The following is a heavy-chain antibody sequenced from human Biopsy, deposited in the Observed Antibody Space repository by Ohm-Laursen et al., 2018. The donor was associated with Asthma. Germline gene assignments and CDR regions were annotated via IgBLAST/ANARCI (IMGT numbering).Heavy chain of an antibody. CDR1: GGSISSNFYY. V-gene: IGHV4-61*05. J-gene: IGHJ4*02. D-gene: IGHD2-21*02. Sequence: TLSLTCAVSGGSISSNFYYWGWIRQPPGKGLESIGHVYYSGSTNYNPSLKSRVTISIDASKNQFSLKLTSVTAADTAVYYCARGVDRVTGLLDHFDSWGQGTLVTVSS. CDR2: VYYSGST. CDR3: ARGVDRVTGLLDHFDS.